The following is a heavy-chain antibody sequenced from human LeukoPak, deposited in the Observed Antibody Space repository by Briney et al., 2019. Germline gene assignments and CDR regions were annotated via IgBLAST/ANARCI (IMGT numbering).Heavy chain of an antibody. Sequence: SETLSLTCTVSGGSISSSSYYWGCIRQPPGKGLEWIGSIYYSGSTYYNPSLKSRVTISVDTSKNQFSLKLSSVTAADTAVYYCASHLGYCSGGSCFTFDYWGQGTLVTVSS. CDR2: IYYSGST. CDR1: GGSISSSSYY. D-gene: IGHD2-15*01. CDR3: ASHLGYCSGGSCFTFDY. V-gene: IGHV4-39*01. J-gene: IGHJ4*02.